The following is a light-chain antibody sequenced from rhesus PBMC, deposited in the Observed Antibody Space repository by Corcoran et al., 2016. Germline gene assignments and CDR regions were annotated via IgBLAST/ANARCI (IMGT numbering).Light chain of an antibody. V-gene: IGKV1-66*01. Sequence: DIQMTQFPSSLSASVGDRVTITCRASQDIHTSLSWYQQKPGKAPKPLVYSASSLEPGVPSRFSGRKVGADYSITISSLQPEDIATYYCQQYNESPYSFSQGTKVEIK. CDR2: SAS. J-gene: IGKJ2*01. CDR3: QQYNESPYS. CDR1: QDIHTS.